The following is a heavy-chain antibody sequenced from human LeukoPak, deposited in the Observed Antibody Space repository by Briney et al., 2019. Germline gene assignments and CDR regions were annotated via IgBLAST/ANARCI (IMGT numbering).Heavy chain of an antibody. J-gene: IGHJ4*02. Sequence: GASVKVSCKASGYTFTSYDINWVRQATGQGLEWMGWMNPNSGNTGYAQKFQGRVTITRNTSISTASMELSSLRSEDTAVYYCARGQYYYGSGSGDYFDYWGQGTLVTVSS. CDR1: GYTFTSYD. V-gene: IGHV1-8*03. CDR2: MNPNSGNT. CDR3: ARGQYYYGSGSGDYFDY. D-gene: IGHD3-10*01.